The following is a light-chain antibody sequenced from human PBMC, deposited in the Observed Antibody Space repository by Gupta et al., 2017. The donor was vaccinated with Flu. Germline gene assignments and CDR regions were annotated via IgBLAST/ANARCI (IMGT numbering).Light chain of an antibody. CDR1: SLRSYY. Sequence: SSELTQDPAVSVALGQPVRITCKGDSLRSYYASWYQQKPGQAPVLVIYGKNNRPSGVPDRFSGSSSGNTASLTITGAQAEDEADYYCNSRDNSNKHPWVFGGGTKLTVL. CDR3: NSRDNSNKHPWV. V-gene: IGLV3-19*01. J-gene: IGLJ3*02. CDR2: GKN.